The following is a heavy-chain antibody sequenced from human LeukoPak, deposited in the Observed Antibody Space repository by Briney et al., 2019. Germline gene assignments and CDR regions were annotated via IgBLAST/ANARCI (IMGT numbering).Heavy chain of an antibody. CDR3: ASGSGSYYFGYYFDY. V-gene: IGHV3-74*01. CDR1: GFSLSNYW. CDR2: ISPDGSQT. D-gene: IGHD3-10*01. J-gene: IGHJ4*02. Sequence: GGSLRLSCAASGFSLSNYWMHWVRQAPGKGLMWVSQISPDGSQTFYADSVKGRFTISRDNAKNTLFLQMNSLRAEDTAVYYCASGSGSYYFGYYFDYWGQGTLVTVSS.